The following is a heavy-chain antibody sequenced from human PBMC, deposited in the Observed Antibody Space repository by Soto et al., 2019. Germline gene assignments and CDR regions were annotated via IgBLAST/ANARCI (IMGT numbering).Heavy chain of an antibody. V-gene: IGHV1-69*04. J-gene: IGHJ5*02. CDR2: IIPIIGII. Sequence: SVKVSCKASGGTFSTYTITWVRQAPGQELEWMGRIIPIIGIINYAQKFQGRVTISADKFTGTAYMELTGLRSDDTAVYYCAGDPDSHYNDSHASSYPWGQGTLVTVSS. CDR3: AGDPDSHYNDSHASSYP. D-gene: IGHD4-4*01. CDR1: GGTFSTYT.